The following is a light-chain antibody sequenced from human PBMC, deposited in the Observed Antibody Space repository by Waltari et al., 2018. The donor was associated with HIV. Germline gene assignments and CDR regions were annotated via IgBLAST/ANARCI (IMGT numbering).Light chain of an antibody. Sequence: DIQMTQSPSSLSASVGDRVTITCRASQVIINSLAWYQQKPGKAPKLLIFDASRLESGVPSRFSGSGGGADFTLTITTLQAEDFATYFCQQYYNIPRTFGQGTEVEV. CDR3: QQYYNIPRT. CDR2: DAS. J-gene: IGKJ2*01. CDR1: QVIINS. V-gene: IGKV1-NL1*01.